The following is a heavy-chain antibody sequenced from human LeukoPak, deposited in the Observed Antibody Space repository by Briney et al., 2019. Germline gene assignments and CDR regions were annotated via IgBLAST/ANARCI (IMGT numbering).Heavy chain of an antibody. D-gene: IGHD5-24*01. CDR3: ARDRGYNPDTFDI. V-gene: IGHV1-18*01. CDR1: GYTFTSYG. Sequence: GASVKVSCMASGYTFTSYGVSWVRQAPGQGLEWMGWIGTYNGDTNYAQNLQGRVTMTTDTSTRTAYMELRSLRSDDTAVYCCARDRGYNPDTFDIWGQGTMVTVSS. CDR2: IGTYNGDT. J-gene: IGHJ3*02.